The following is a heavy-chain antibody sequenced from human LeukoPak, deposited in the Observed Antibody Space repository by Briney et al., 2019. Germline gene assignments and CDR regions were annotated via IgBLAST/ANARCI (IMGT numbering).Heavy chain of an antibody. J-gene: IGHJ4*02. D-gene: IGHD2-21*02. Sequence: SETLSLTCTVSGGSISSYYWSWIRQPPGKGLEWIGYIYYSGSTNYNPSLKSRVIISVDTSKNQFSLKLSSVTAADTAVYYCARAPRYCGGDCHGLPFDYWGQGTLVTVSS. CDR1: GGSISSYY. V-gene: IGHV4-59*01. CDR3: ARAPRYCGGDCHGLPFDY. CDR2: IYYSGST.